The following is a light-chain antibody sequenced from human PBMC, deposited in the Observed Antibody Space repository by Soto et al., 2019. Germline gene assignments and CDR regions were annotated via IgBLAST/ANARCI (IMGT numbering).Light chain of an antibody. CDR1: QSVSSSY. Sequence: MLSQSPGNLVFFPCGAATLSSRVSQSVSSSYLAWYQQKPGQAPRLLIYDASNRATGIPARFSGSGSGTDFTLTISSLEPEDFAVYYCQQRSNWPLTFGGGTKVDIK. V-gene: IGKV3D-20*02. CDR2: DAS. CDR3: QQRSNWPLT. J-gene: IGKJ4*01.